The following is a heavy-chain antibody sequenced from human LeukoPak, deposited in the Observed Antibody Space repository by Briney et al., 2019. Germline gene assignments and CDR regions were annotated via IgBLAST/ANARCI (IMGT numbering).Heavy chain of an antibody. J-gene: IGHJ4*02. CDR2: IIPIFGTA. CDR1: GGTFSSYA. Sequence: SVKVSCKASGGTFSSYAISWVRQAPGQGLEWMGGIIPIFGTANYAQKFQGRVTITADESTSTAYMELSSLRSEDTAVYYCARVGGAAADPFDYWGQGTLVTVSS. V-gene: IGHV1-69*13. D-gene: IGHD6-13*01. CDR3: ARVGGAAADPFDY.